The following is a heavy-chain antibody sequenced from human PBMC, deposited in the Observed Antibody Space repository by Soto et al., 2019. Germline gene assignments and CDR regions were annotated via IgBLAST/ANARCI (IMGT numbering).Heavy chain of an antibody. J-gene: IGHJ4*02. CDR3: ARGRYGDY. V-gene: IGHV1-18*01. D-gene: IGHD1-1*01. CDR1: GYTFTSYG. Sequence: QVHLVQSGAEVKKPGASVKVSCKGSGYTFTSYGITWVRQAPGQGLEWMGWISAHNGNTDYAQKLQGRVTVTRDTSTSTAYMELRSLRSDDTSVYYCARGRYGDYWGQGALVTVSS. CDR2: ISAHNGNT.